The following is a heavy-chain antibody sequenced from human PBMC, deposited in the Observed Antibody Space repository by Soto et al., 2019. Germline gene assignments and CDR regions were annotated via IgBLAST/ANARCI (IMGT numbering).Heavy chain of an antibody. CDR2: IRQDGSEG. CDR1: GFTFSNYW. V-gene: IGHV3-7*03. Sequence: PGGSLRLSCAASGFTFSNYWMTWVRQAPGKGLEWVANIRQDGSEGSYVDSVKGRFTISRDNAKVSLFLQMNSLRAEDTDVYYCARERGSKSMDVWGQGTTVTVSS. CDR3: ARERGSKSMDV. D-gene: IGHD2-15*01. J-gene: IGHJ6*02.